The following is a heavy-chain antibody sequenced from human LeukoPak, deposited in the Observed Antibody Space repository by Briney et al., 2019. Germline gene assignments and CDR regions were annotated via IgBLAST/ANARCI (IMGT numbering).Heavy chain of an antibody. CDR2: ISYDGSNK. V-gene: IGHV3-30-3*01. Sequence: PGGSLRLSCAASGFTFSSYAMHWVRQAPGKGLEWVAVISYDGSNKYYADSVKGRFTISRDNSKNTLYLQMNSLRAEDTAVYYCARSGADAPVYYYYYYMDVWGKGTTVTVSS. D-gene: IGHD2-15*01. CDR1: GFTFSSYA. CDR3: ARSGADAPVYYYYYYMDV. J-gene: IGHJ6*03.